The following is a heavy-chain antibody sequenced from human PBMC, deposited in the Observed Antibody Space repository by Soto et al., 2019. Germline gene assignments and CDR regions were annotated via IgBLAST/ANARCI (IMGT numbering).Heavy chain of an antibody. J-gene: IGHJ5*02. Sequence: PSETLSLTCTVSGGSISTYYWSWIRQPPGKGLEWIGYIYYSGTTNYNPSFKSRVTISVDTSKNQFSLKLSSVTAADTAVYYCARGKYSGSYYDWFDPWGQGTLVTVSS. CDR2: IYYSGTT. D-gene: IGHD1-26*01. CDR1: GGSISTYY. V-gene: IGHV4-59*01. CDR3: ARGKYSGSYYDWFDP.